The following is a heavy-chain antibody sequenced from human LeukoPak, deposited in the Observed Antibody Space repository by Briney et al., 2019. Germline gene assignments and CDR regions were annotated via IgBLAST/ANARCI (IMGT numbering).Heavy chain of an antibody. CDR2: IYHSGST. CDR3: ARDGYSGSPV. CDR1: GYSISSGYY. J-gene: IGHJ4*02. Sequence: SETLSLTCTVSGYSISSGYYWGWIRQPPGKGLEWIGSIYHSGSTYYNPSLKSRVTISVDTSKNQFSLKLSSVTAADTAVYYCARDGYSGSPVWGQGTLVTVSS. V-gene: IGHV4-38-2*02. D-gene: IGHD5-12*01.